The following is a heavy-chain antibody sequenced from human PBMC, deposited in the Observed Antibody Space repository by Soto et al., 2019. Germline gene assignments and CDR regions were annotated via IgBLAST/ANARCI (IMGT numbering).Heavy chain of an antibody. D-gene: IGHD3-3*02. Sequence: VGSLRLSCAASGFTFSSYEMNWVRQAPGKGLEWVSYISSSGSTIYYADSVKGRFTISRDNAKNSLYLQMNSLRAEDTAVYYCARELAAAHGHFWSGYYPYYYYGMDVWRQGTTVTVSS. CDR3: ARELAAAHGHFWSGYYPYYYYGMDV. V-gene: IGHV3-48*03. J-gene: IGHJ6*02. CDR1: GFTFSSYE. CDR2: ISSSGSTI.